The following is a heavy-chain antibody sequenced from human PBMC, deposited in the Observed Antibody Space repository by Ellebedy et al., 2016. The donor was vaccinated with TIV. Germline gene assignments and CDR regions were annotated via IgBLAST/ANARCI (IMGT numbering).Heavy chain of an antibody. V-gene: IGHV3-64D*06. CDR2: ISSNGGST. D-gene: IGHD3-10*01. CDR1: GFTFSSYA. CDR3: VKGGSGSYHHYYSMDV. Sequence: GESLKISCSASGFTFSSYAMHWVRQAPGKGLEYVSDISSNGGSTYYADSVKGRFTISRDNSKNTLYLQMSSLRAEDTAVYYCVKGGSGSYHHYYSMDVWGQGTTVTVSS. J-gene: IGHJ6*02.